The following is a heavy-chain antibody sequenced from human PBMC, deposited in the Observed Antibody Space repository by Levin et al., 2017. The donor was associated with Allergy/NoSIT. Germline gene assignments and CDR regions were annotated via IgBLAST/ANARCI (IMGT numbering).Heavy chain of an antibody. CDR2: ISSSGSTI. CDR3: ARQLGNFWSGYNYFDY. V-gene: IGHV3-48*03. Sequence: GESLKISCAASGFTFSSYEMNWVRQAPGKGLEWVSYISSSGSTIYYADSVKGRFTISRDNAKNSLYLQMNSLRAEDTAGYYFARQLGNFWSGYNYFDYWGQGTLVTVSS. D-gene: IGHD3-3*01. J-gene: IGHJ4*02. CDR1: GFTFSSYE.